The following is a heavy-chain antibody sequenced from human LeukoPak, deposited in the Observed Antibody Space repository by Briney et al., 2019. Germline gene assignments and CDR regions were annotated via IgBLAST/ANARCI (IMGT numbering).Heavy chain of an antibody. D-gene: IGHD6-13*01. Sequence: ASVKVSCKASGYTFTGYYMHWVRQAPGQGLEWMGWISPNSGATNYAQKFQARVTMTGDTSISTAYMELSSLRSDDTAVYYCARLGGGSSWSNFDYWGQGTLVSVSS. CDR1: GYTFTGYY. V-gene: IGHV1-2*02. CDR2: ISPNSGAT. J-gene: IGHJ4*02. CDR3: ARLGGGSSWSNFDY.